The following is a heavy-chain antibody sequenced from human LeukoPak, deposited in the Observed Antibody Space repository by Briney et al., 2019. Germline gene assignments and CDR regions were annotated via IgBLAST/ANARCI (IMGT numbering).Heavy chain of an antibody. CDR2: IQGDGSNT. CDR3: ARGTSAGGPISPFDF. CDR1: GFTFSKNW. J-gene: IGHJ4*02. D-gene: IGHD6-13*01. Sequence: GGSLRLSCVASGFTFSKNWMHWVRQVPGKGLVWVSRIQGDGSNTNYADSVKGRFSISRDNAKNTVYLQMNSLRAEDTGIYYCARGTSAGGPISPFDFWGQGTVVTVSS. V-gene: IGHV3-74*01.